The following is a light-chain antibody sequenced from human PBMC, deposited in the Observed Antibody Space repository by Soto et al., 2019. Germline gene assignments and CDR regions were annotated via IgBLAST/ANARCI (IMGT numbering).Light chain of an antibody. CDR1: ALAKQY. Sequence: SYELTQPPSVSVSPGQTARITCSGDALAKQYVHWYQQKPGQAPVLMIRKDTERPSGIPERFSGSSSGTTVTLTISGVQAEDEADYYCQSADSGGTHVAFGGGTKLTVL. V-gene: IGLV3-25*03. CDR2: KDT. CDR3: QSADSGGTHVA. J-gene: IGLJ2*01.